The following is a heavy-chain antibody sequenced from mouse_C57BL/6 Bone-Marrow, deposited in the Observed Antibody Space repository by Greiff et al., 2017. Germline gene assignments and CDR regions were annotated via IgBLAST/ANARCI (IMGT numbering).Heavy chain of an antibody. V-gene: IGHV5-15*01. Sequence: EVQLVESGGGLVQPGGSLKLSCAASGFTFSDYGMAWVRQAPRKGPEWVAFISNLAYSIYYADTVTGRFTISRENAKNTLYLEMSSLRSEDTAMYYCARHYYGSSYGNYFDYWGQGTTLTVSS. CDR1: GFTFSDYG. J-gene: IGHJ2*01. CDR3: ARHYYGSSYGNYFDY. CDR2: ISNLAYSI. D-gene: IGHD1-1*01.